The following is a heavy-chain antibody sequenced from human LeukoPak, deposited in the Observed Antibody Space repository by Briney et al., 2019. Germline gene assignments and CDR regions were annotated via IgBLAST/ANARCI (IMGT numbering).Heavy chain of an antibody. D-gene: IGHD3-10*01. CDR1: GFTFSDYY. V-gene: IGHV3-11*01. Sequence: GGSLRLSCAASGFTFSDYYMSWIRQAPGKGLEWVSYTSSSGSTICYAGSVKGRFTISRDNAKNSLYLQMNSLRAEDTAVYYCARDSEEGASYYYGSGSYKFDYWGQGTLVTVSS. CDR2: TSSSGSTI. J-gene: IGHJ4*02. CDR3: ARDSEEGASYYYGSGSYKFDY.